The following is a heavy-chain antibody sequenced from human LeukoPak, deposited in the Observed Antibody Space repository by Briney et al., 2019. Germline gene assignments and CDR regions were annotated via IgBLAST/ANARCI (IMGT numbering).Heavy chain of an antibody. J-gene: IGHJ4*02. V-gene: IGHV3-7*01. Sequence: GGSLRLSCAASELTISGHWMAWVRQAPGKGLEWVAGIKEDGSEAHYVDSVKGRFTISRDNAKNSLYLQMASLRAEDTATYYCAREWYEYGGDSGGYWGQGTLVTVSS. CDR3: AREWYEYGGDSGGY. CDR2: IKEDGSEA. CDR1: ELTISGHW. D-gene: IGHD2-21*02.